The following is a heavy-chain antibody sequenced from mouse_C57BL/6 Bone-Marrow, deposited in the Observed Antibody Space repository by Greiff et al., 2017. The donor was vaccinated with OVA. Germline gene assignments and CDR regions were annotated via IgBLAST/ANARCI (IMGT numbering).Heavy chain of an antibody. Sequence: EVMLVESGGGLVQPGGSLSLSCAASGFTFTDYYMSWVRQPPGKALEWLGFIRNKANGYTTEYSASVKGLFTISRDNSQSILYLQMNALRAEDSATYYCARYDYGSSYGAMDYWGQGTSVTVSS. CDR3: ARYDYGSSYGAMDY. CDR2: IRNKANGYTT. D-gene: IGHD1-1*01. V-gene: IGHV7-3*01. J-gene: IGHJ4*01. CDR1: GFTFTDYY.